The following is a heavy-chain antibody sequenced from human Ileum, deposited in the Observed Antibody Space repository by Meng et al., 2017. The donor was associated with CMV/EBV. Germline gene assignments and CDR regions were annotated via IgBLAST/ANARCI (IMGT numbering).Heavy chain of an antibody. J-gene: IGHJ3*02. D-gene: IGHD2-2*01. Sequence: ASVKVSCKASGYTFSDNDMHWVRQAPGQGLEGMGWINPYSGGTNYAQKFQGRVTMIRDTSISTAYMELSGLSSDDTSVYYCARETGRYCRSTSCYPDAFDIWGQGTMVTVSS. CDR3: ARETGRYCRSTSCYPDAFDI. CDR1: GYTFSDND. V-gene: IGHV1-2*02. CDR2: INPYSGGT.